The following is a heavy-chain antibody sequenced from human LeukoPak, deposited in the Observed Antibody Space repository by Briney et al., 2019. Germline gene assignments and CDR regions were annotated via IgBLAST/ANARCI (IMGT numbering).Heavy chain of an antibody. CDR1: GFTFSNYA. D-gene: IGHD3-16*01. CDR2: VSGSGANT. J-gene: IGHJ4*02. CDR3: TKGSTTGGELRHDY. Sequence: QSGGSLRLSCAASGFTFSNYAMSWVRQAPGKGLEWVSAVSGSGANTYYTDSVRGRFTVSRDNSKDTLYLQMSTLRAEDTAVYYCTKGSTTGGELRHDYWGQGTVVTVSS. V-gene: IGHV3-23*01.